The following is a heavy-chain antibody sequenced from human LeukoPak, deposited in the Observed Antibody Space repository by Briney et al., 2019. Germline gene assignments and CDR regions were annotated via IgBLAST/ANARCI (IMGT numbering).Heavy chain of an antibody. Sequence: SVKVSCKASGGTFSSYAISWVRQAPGQGLEWMGGIIPIFGTANYAQKFQGRVTITADKSTSTAYMELSSLRSEDTAVYYCARGTVAVAAYDYWGQGTLVTVSS. CDR2: IIPIFGTA. J-gene: IGHJ4*02. CDR3: ARGTVAVAAYDY. CDR1: GGTFSSYA. D-gene: IGHD6-19*01. V-gene: IGHV1-69*06.